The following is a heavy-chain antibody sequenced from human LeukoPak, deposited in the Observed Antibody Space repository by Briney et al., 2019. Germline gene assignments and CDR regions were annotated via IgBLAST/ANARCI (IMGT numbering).Heavy chain of an antibody. J-gene: IGHJ4*02. V-gene: IGHV4-61*02. Sequence: PSQTLSLTCTVSGGSLSSGSYYWSWIRQPAGTGLEWIGRIYTSGSTNYNPSLKSRVTISVDTSKNQFSLKLSSVTAADTAVYYCARSANLMRGNYFDYWGQGTLVTVSS. CDR1: GGSLSSGSYY. D-gene: IGHD2-8*01. CDR3: ARSANLMRGNYFDY. CDR2: IYTSGST.